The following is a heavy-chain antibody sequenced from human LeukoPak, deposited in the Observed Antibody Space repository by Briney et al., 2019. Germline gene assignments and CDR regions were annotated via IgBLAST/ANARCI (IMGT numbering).Heavy chain of an antibody. V-gene: IGHV4-59*08. CDR2: IFYSGSP. CDR3: ARQRSIAAAGTDYYYGMDV. J-gene: IGHJ6*02. Sequence: KTSETLSLTCTVSGGSISSYYWSWIRQPPGKGLEWIANIFYSGSPNYNPSLKSRVTISFDTSKNQFSLKLSSVTAADTAVYYCARQRSIAAAGTDYYYGMDVWGQGTTVTVSS. D-gene: IGHD6-13*01. CDR1: GGSISSYY.